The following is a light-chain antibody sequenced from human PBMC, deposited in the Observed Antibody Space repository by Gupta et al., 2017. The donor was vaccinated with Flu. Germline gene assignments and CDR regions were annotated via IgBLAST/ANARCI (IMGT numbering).Light chain of an antibody. Sequence: DIQMTQSPSSLSASVGDRVTITCRASLSISIYLNWYQQKPGKAPKVLIYTASSLQSGVPSRFSGSGSGTDFALTISSLQPEDFATYYCQQSYSALRTFGGGTKVEIK. CDR3: QQSYSALRT. CDR2: TAS. V-gene: IGKV1-39*01. CDR1: LSISIY. J-gene: IGKJ4*01.